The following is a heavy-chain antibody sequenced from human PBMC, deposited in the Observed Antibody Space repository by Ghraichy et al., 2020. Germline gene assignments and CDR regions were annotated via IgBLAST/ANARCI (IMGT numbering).Heavy chain of an antibody. D-gene: IGHD2-15*01. CDR3: ARDIGYCSGHTCHSYGHYYGMDV. J-gene: IGHJ6*02. CDR2: IYPDDSDT. CDR1: GYSFNNYW. Sequence: GESLNISCKGSGYSFNNYWIGWVRQMPGKGLEWMGIIYPDDSDTRYSPSFQGQVTISADKFKNTAYLQWSSLKASDTAMYYCARDIGYCSGHTCHSYGHYYGMDVWGQGTTVTVSS. V-gene: IGHV5-51*01.